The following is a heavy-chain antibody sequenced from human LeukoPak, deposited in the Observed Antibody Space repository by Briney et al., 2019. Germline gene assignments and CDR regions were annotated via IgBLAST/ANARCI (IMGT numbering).Heavy chain of an antibody. CDR2: ISSSGSTI. CDR1: GFTFSSYE. Sequence: PGGSPRLSCAASGFTFSSYEMNWVRQAPGKGLEWVSYISSSGSTIYYADSVKGRFTISRDNAKNSLYLQMNSLRAEDTAVYYCARDVLVGIDYYYYGMDVWGQGTTVTVSS. J-gene: IGHJ6*02. D-gene: IGHD2-21*01. V-gene: IGHV3-48*03. CDR3: ARDVLVGIDYYYYGMDV.